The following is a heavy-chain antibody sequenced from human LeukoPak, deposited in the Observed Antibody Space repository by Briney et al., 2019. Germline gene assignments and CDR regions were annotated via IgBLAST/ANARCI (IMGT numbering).Heavy chain of an antibody. Sequence: SQTPSLICTVSGGSISSGGYYWSWIRQHPGKGLEWIGYIYYSGSTYYNPSLKSRVTISVDTSKNQFSLKLSSVTAADTAVYYCARDGSSSENYYYYGMDVWGQGTTVTVSS. CDR3: ARDGSSSENYYYYGMDV. CDR2: IYYSGST. J-gene: IGHJ6*02. D-gene: IGHD6-6*01. CDR1: GGSISSGGYY. V-gene: IGHV4-31*03.